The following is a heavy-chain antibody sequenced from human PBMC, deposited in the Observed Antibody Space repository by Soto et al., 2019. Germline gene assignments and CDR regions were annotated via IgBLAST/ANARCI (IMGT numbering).Heavy chain of an antibody. Sequence: QVQLVQSGAEVKKPGSSVKVSCKASGGTFSSYTISWVRQAPGQGLEWMGRIIPILGIANYAQKFQGRVTITTDKATSTAYMELSSLRSEDTAVYYCASWDIVATPLHPTRAFDIWGQGTMVTVSS. D-gene: IGHD5-12*01. CDR1: GGTFSSYT. CDR2: IIPILGIA. CDR3: ASWDIVATPLHPTRAFDI. J-gene: IGHJ3*02. V-gene: IGHV1-69*02.